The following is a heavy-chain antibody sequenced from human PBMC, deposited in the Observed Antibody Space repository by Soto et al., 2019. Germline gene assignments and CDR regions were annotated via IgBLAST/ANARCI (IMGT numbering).Heavy chain of an antibody. V-gene: IGHV1-8*01. D-gene: IGHD1-1*01. CDR3: ARLPRAWNHYLGLVYYYGMGV. J-gene: IGHJ6*04. CDR2: MNPNSGNT. Sequence: QVQLVQSGAEVKKPGASVKVSCKASGYTFTSYDINWVRQATGQGLEWMGWMNPNSGNTGYAQKFQGRVTMTRQTSCRTAYMALSSLRAEDPAVYYRARLPRAWNHYLGLVYYYGMGVWGKGTTV. CDR1: GYTFTSYD.